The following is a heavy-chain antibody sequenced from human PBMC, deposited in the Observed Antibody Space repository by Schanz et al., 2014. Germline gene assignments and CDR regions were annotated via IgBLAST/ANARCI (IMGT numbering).Heavy chain of an antibody. V-gene: IGHV3-23*04. CDR2: ITTGGNT. Sequence: EVQLVESGGGLVQPGGSLRLSCAASGFTFSTYAMSWARQTPGKGLEWVSSITTGGNTYYRDSVKGRFIVSRDNSKNTLYLEMNRLRVDDTAVYYCARRITGTHHNPYYHGMDVWGQGTTVTVSS. D-gene: IGHD1-20*01. CDR1: GFTFSTYA. J-gene: IGHJ6*02. CDR3: ARRITGTHHNPYYHGMDV.